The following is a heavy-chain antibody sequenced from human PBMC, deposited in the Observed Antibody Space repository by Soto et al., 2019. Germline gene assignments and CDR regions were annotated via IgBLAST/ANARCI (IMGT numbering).Heavy chain of an antibody. D-gene: IGHD6-13*01. Sequence: SETLSLTCAVSGASITGADSYWFWIRKPPGKGLEWIGYIAYSGDTYYNPSLRSRVTISADRSENKFSLTLKSVTAADTAVYYCAREHVAADGTGNWFDPWGQGTLVTVSS. CDR2: IAYSGDT. J-gene: IGHJ5*02. V-gene: IGHV4-31*11. CDR1: GASITGADSY. CDR3: AREHVAADGTGNWFDP.